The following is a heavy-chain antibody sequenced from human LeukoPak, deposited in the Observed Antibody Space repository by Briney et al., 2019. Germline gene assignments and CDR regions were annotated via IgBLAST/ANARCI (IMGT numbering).Heavy chain of an antibody. V-gene: IGHV3-48*02. Sequence: GGSLRLSCAASGFTFSSYSMNWVRQAPEKGLEWVSYISSSSGTKYYADSVKGRFTISRDNAKNSLYLQMNSLRDEDTAVYYCARARRWLYYFDNWGQGTLVTVSS. CDR3: ARARRWLYYFDN. D-gene: IGHD3-22*01. J-gene: IGHJ4*02. CDR2: ISSSSGTK. CDR1: GFTFSSYS.